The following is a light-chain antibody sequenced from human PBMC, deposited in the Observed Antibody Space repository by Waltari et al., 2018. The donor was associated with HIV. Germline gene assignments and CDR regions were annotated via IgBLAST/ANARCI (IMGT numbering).Light chain of an antibody. J-gene: IGLJ2*01. CDR1: TSDIGDYDY. CDR3: SSYTAANTIL. Sequence: QSALTQPASVSGSLGQSITVSCTGTTSDIGDYDYVSWYQQLPAKAPTLIIYEVSNRPSGVSHRFSGSNSGNTAALTISGLQSDDESTYFCSSYTAANTILFGGGTKLTVL. CDR2: EVS. V-gene: IGLV2-14*01.